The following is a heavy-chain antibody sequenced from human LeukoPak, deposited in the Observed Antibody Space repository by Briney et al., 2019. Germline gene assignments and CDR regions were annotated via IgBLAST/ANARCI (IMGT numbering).Heavy chain of an antibody. CDR2: ISYDGSNK. CDR1: GFTFSSYA. V-gene: IGHV3-30*04. D-gene: IGHD6-19*01. Sequence: GGSLRLSCAASGFTFSSYAMHWVRQAPGKGLEWVAVISYDGSNKYYADSVKGRFTISRDNSKNTLYLQMNRLRAEDTAVYYCASGQWLTDFDYWGQGTLVTVSS. J-gene: IGHJ4*02. CDR3: ASGQWLTDFDY.